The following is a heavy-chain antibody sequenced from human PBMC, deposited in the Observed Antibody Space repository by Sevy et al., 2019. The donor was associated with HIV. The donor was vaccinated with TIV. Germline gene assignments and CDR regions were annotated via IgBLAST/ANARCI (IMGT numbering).Heavy chain of an antibody. D-gene: IGHD3-10*01. Sequence: ASVKVSCKASGGTFSSYAISWVRQAPGQGLEWMGGIIPIFGTANYAQKFQGRVTITADESTSTAYMELSSLRSEDTAVYYCAPGAYYGSGSYYYSWFDPWGLGTLVTVSS. J-gene: IGHJ5*02. CDR2: IIPIFGTA. CDR3: APGAYYGSGSYYYSWFDP. V-gene: IGHV1-69*13. CDR1: GGTFSSYA.